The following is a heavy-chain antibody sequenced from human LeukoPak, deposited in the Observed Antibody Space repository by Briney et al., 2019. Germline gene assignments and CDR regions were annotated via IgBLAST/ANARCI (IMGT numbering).Heavy chain of an antibody. CDR1: GDSISTSTDY. CDR3: ARPSGGYSSGWSGPFDY. CDR2: IDYSGTT. V-gene: IGHV4-39*01. Sequence: SETLSLICTVSGDSISTSTDYWGWIRQPPGKGIEWIGSIDYSGTTYYKPSLKSRVTMSVDTSKNQFSLNLSSVTAADTAVYYCARPSGGYSSGWSGPFDYWGQGTLVTVSS. J-gene: IGHJ4*02. D-gene: IGHD6-19*01.